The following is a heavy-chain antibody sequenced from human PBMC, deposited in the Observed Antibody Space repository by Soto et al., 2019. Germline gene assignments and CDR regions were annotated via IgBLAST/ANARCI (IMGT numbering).Heavy chain of an antibody. Sequence: ASVKVSCKAPGDTFTSYYLNWLRQAPGQGLEWMGVINPHGGSTKYAQKFQGRITMTRDTSRSTVYMELSSLRSDDTAIYYCARSSGGNFGIIIEGSNWFDPWGQGTLVTVSS. J-gene: IGHJ5*02. V-gene: IGHV1-46*01. CDR2: INPHGGST. CDR3: ARSSGGNFGIIIEGSNWFDP. CDR1: GDTFTSYY. D-gene: IGHD3-3*01.